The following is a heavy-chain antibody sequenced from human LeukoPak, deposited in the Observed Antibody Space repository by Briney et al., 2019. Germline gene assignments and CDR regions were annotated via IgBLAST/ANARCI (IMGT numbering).Heavy chain of an antibody. CDR1: GFTFKNYA. Sequence: PGGSLRLSCAASGFTFKNYAMTWVRQAPGTGLEWVSRTSGSGDIRLYADSVKGRFTISRTNSENRLYLQMNSLRADDSGVYYCANYRSGGGGYYSGLEHWGQGTQVTVSS. CDR3: ANYRSGGGGYYSGLEH. J-gene: IGHJ1*01. V-gene: IGHV3-23*01. CDR2: TSGSGDIR. D-gene: IGHD2-15*01.